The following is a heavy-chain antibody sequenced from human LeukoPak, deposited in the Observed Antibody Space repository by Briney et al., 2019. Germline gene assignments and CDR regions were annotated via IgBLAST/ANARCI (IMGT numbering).Heavy chain of an antibody. V-gene: IGHV4-59*01. Sequence: SETLSFTCTVPGGSLSSYYWSWIRQPPGKGLEWIGYIYYSGSTNYNPSLKSRVTISVDTSKNQFSLKLSSVTAADTAVYYCAGHSNGVPYWGQGTLVTVSS. CDR2: IYYSGST. CDR1: GGSLSSYY. D-gene: IGHD4-11*01. J-gene: IGHJ4*02. CDR3: AGHSNGVPY.